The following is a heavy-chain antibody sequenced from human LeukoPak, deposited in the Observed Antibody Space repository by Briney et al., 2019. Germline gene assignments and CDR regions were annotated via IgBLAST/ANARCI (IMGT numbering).Heavy chain of an antibody. J-gene: IGHJ4*02. D-gene: IGHD3-16*01. V-gene: IGHV4-59*01. CDR1: GGSISSYY. CDR2: IYYSGST. CDR3: ARHGPIGPKWGYFDY. Sequence: SETLSLTCTVSGGSISSYYWSWIRQPPGKGLEWIGYIYYSGSTNYNPSLKSRVTISVDTSKNQFSLKLSSVTAADTAVYYCARHGPIGPKWGYFDYWGQGILVTVSS.